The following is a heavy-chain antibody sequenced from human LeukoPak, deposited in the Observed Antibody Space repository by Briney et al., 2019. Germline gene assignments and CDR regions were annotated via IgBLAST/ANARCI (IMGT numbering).Heavy chain of an antibody. D-gene: IGHD3-22*01. CDR3: AKAYDSSGYYYLFDY. J-gene: IGHJ4*02. CDR1: GFTFTNAW. V-gene: IGHV3-15*01. Sequence: GGSLRLSCVDSGFTFTNAWMSWVRQAPGKGLEWIGRIKSKTDGETTNYAEPVRGRFTISRDDSKSAVYLQMNSLKIEDTAVYYCAKAYDSSGYYYLFDYWGQGTLVTVSS. CDR2: IKSKTDGETT.